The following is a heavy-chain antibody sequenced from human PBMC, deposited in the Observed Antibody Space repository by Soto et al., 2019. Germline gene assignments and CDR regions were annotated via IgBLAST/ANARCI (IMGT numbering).Heavy chain of an antibody. CDR3: ARTYYDYVWGSYRSHCFDY. CDR1: GGSFSGYY. J-gene: IGHJ4*02. CDR2: INHSGST. D-gene: IGHD3-16*02. V-gene: IGHV4-34*01. Sequence: QVQLRQWGAGLLKPSETLSLTCAVYGGSFSGYYWSWIRQPPGKGLEWIGEINHSGSTNYNPSLKSRVTISVDTSKNQFSLKLSSVTAADTAVYYCARTYYDYVWGSYRSHCFDYWGQGTLVTVSS.